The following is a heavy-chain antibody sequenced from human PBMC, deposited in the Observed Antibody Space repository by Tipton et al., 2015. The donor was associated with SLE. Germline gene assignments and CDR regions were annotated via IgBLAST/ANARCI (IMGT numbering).Heavy chain of an antibody. CDR2: TYYRSKWYN. Sequence: GLVKPSQTLSLTCAISGDSVSSNSAAWNWIRQSPSRGLEWLGRTYYRSKWYNDYAVSVKSRITINPDTSKNQFSLQLNSVTPEDTAVYYCARGVASGIVGATGAFDIWGQGTIVTVSS. CDR1: GDSVSSNSAA. J-gene: IGHJ3*02. V-gene: IGHV6-1*01. CDR3: ARGVASGIVGATGAFDI. D-gene: IGHD1-26*01.